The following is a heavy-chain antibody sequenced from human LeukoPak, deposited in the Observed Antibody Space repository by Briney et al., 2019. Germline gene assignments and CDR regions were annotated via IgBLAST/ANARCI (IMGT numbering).Heavy chain of an antibody. CDR3: AKKGDSYGFDY. D-gene: IGHD5-18*01. V-gene: IGHV1-46*01. J-gene: IGHJ4*02. Sequence: GASVKVSCKASGHSFTSYYMHWVRQAPGQGLEWMGIINPSGGSTSYAQKFQGRVTLTRDTSTTTVYMELSSLRSEDTAVYYCAKKGDSYGFDYWGQGTLVTISS. CDR2: INPSGGST. CDR1: GHSFTSYY.